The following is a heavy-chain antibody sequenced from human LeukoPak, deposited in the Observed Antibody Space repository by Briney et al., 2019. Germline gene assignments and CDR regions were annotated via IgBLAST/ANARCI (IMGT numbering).Heavy chain of an antibody. J-gene: IGHJ4*02. CDR2: INHSGST. CDR1: GGSFSGYY. Sequence: SETLSLTCAVYGGSFSGYYWSWIRQPPGKGLEWIGEINHSGSTNYNPSLKSRVTISVDTSKNQFSLKLSSVTAADTAVYYCAREVGHDSVVRRLIDYWGQGTLVTVSS. CDR3: AREVGHDSVVRRLIDY. V-gene: IGHV4-34*01. D-gene: IGHD2-2*01.